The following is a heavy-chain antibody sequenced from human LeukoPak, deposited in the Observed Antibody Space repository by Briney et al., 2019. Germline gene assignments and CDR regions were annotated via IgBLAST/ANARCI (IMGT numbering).Heavy chain of an antibody. CDR1: GYTFTSYG. CDR2: ISAYNGDT. J-gene: IGHJ4*02. V-gene: IGHV1-18*01. D-gene: IGHD3-3*01. Sequence: GASVKVSCKASGYTFTSYGISWVRQAPGQGLEWMGWISAYNGDTNYAQNLQGRVTMTTDTSTNTANMELRSLRSDDTAVYYCARDVPYYDFWDGQPGGDYWGPGTLVTVTS. CDR3: ARDVPYYDFWDGQPGGDY.